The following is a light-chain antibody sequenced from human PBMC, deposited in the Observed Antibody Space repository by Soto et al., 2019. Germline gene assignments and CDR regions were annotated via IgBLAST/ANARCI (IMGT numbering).Light chain of an antibody. J-gene: IGLJ1*01. CDR2: EGS. Sequence: QSVLTQPASVSGSPGQSITISCTGTSSDVGSYNLVSWYQQHPGKAPKLMIYEGSKRPSGVSNRFSGSTSGNTASLTISGLQAEDEADYYCCSYAGSSTFVFGNRTKVTVL. CDR1: SSDVGSYNL. CDR3: CSYAGSSTFV. V-gene: IGLV2-23*03.